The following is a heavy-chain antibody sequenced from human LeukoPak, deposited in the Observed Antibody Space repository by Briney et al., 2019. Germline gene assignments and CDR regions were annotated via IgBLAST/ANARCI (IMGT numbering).Heavy chain of an antibody. Sequence: ASVNVSCKVSGYTLTELSMHWVRQAPGKGLAWMGGFDPEDGETIYAQKFQGRVTMTEDTSTDTAYLELSSLRSEDTAVYYCATGGSWVVAANNAFDIWGQGTMVTVSS. D-gene: IGHD2-15*01. V-gene: IGHV1-24*01. CDR1: GYTLTELS. CDR3: ATGGSWVVAANNAFDI. J-gene: IGHJ3*02. CDR2: FDPEDGET.